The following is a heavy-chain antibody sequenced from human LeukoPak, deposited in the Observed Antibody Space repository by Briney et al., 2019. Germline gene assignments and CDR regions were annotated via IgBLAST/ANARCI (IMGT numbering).Heavy chain of an antibody. CDR2: IKQDGSEK. Sequence: GGSLRLSCAASGFTFSSYWMSWVRQAPGKGLEWVANIKQDGSEKYYVDSVKGRFTISRDNAKNSLYLQMNSLRAEDTAVYYCAREITMIVVVISHYYYMDVWGKGTTVTVSS. V-gene: IGHV3-7*01. D-gene: IGHD3-22*01. CDR3: AREITMIVVVISHYYYMDV. CDR1: GFTFSSYW. J-gene: IGHJ6*03.